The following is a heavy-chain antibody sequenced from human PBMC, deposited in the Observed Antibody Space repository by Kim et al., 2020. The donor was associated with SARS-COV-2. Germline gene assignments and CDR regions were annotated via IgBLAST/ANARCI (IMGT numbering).Heavy chain of an antibody. J-gene: IGHJ6*02. Sequence: GGSLRLSCAASGFTFSSYGMHWVRQAPGKGLEWVSVICYDGSSKYYADSVKGRFTISRDNSKNTLYLQMNSLRAEDTAVYYCAKDLFTTYYYYHCMDVWGQGTTVTVSS. CDR1: GFTFSSYG. CDR2: ICYDGSSK. CDR3: AKDLFTTYYYYHCMDV. V-gene: IGHV3-30*18. D-gene: IGHD3-22*01.